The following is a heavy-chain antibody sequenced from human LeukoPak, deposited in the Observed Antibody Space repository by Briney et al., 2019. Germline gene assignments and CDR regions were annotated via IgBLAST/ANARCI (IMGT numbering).Heavy chain of an antibody. J-gene: IGHJ4*02. Sequence: PSETLSLTCTVSGGSINSFYWCWIRQFPGKGLEWIGCVYYNGDTNYSPSLKSRVTISIGTSKKQFSLTLTSATAADTAVYYCARGVYIAAAQYGYWGQGTLVTVSS. CDR2: VYYNGDT. V-gene: IGHV4-59*01. CDR3: ARGVYIAAAQYGY. D-gene: IGHD6-13*01. CDR1: GGSINSFY.